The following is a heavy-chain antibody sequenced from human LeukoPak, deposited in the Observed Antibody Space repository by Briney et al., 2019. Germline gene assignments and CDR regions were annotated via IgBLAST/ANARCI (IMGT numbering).Heavy chain of an antibody. V-gene: IGHV3-23*01. CDR2: ISGSGGST. CDR1: GFTFSSYG. J-gene: IGHJ4*02. D-gene: IGHD6-6*01. Sequence: GGSLRLSCAASGFTFSSYGMSWVRQAPGKGLEWVSAISGSGGSTYYADSVKGRFTISRDNSKNTLYLQMNSLRAEDTAVYYCARDALSSSSFDYWGQGTLVTVSS. CDR3: ARDALSSSSFDY.